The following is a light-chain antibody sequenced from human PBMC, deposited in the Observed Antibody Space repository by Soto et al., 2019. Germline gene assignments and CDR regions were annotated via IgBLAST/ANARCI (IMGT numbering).Light chain of an antibody. Sequence: EIVLTQSPGTLSLSPGERATLSCRASQSFSSSYLAWYQQKPGQAPRLLIYGASSRATGIPDRFSGSGSGTDFTLTISRLEPEDFAVYYCQQYGSSPPITFGQGTRL. CDR1: QSFSSSY. J-gene: IGKJ5*01. CDR3: QQYGSSPPIT. V-gene: IGKV3-20*01. CDR2: GAS.